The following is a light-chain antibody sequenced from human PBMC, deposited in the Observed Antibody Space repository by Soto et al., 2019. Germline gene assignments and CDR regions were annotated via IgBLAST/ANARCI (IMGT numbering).Light chain of an antibody. CDR1: QTISSW. CDR2: KAS. V-gene: IGKV1-5*03. Sequence: DIQMTQSPSTLSGSVGDRVTITCRASQTISSWLAWYQQKPGKAPKLLIYKASTLKSGVPLRFSGSGSGTKFTLTIASLQPDDFATYYCQQYETFSGTFGPGTKVDI. J-gene: IGKJ1*01. CDR3: QQYETFSGT.